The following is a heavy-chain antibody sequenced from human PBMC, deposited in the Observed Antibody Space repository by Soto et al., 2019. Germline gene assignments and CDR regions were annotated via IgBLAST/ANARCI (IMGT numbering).Heavy chain of an antibody. Sequence: PSETLSLTCTVSGGSISSYYRSWIRQPPGKGLEWIGYIYYSGSTNYNPSLKSRVTISVDTSKNQVSLKLSSVTAADTAVYYCARQGSFGGGAYYYYREAGGKGTRVTFSS. CDR1: GGSISSYY. V-gene: IGHV4-59*08. CDR3: ARQGSFGGGAYYYYREA. J-gene: IGHJ6*03. D-gene: IGHD3-16*01. CDR2: IYYSGST.